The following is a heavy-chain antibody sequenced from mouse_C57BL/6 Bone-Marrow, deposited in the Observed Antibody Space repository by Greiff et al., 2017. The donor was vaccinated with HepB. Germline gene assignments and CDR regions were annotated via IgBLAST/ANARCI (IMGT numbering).Heavy chain of an antibody. CDR2: IYPGSGST. Sequence: QVHVKQPGAELVKPGASVKMSCKASGYTFTSYWITWVKQRPGQGLEWIGDIYPGSGSTNYNEKFKSKATLTVDTSSSTAYMQLSSLTSEDSAVYYCAREDDYGAWFAYWGQGTLVTVSA. CDR1: GYTFTSYW. D-gene: IGHD2-4*01. J-gene: IGHJ3*01. CDR3: AREDDYGAWFAY. V-gene: IGHV1-55*01.